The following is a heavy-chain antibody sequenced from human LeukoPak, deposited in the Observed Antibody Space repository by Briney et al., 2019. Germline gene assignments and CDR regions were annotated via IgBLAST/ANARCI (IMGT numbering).Heavy chain of an antibody. J-gene: IGHJ4*02. Sequence: GESLKISCQASGYSFINHWIGWVRQMPGEGLEWMGIIYPGDSESRYSPSFQGQVTISANKSITTAYLQWNSLKASDTAMYYCVRDSGGSSLYNFDYWGRGTLVTVSS. V-gene: IGHV5-51*01. D-gene: IGHD2-15*01. CDR1: GYSFINHW. CDR2: IYPGDSES. CDR3: VRDSGGSSLYNFDY.